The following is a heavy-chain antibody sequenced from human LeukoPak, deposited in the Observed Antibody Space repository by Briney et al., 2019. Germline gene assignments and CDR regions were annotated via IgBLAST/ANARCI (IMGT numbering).Heavy chain of an antibody. J-gene: IGHJ3*02. V-gene: IGHV4-59*01. CDR1: GGTISSYD. D-gene: IGHD1-26*01. CDR3: ARGRALGRYWPHAFDI. CDR2: IYYSVST. Sequence: PSETLSLTCTVSGGTISSYDWSWIRQPPGQGLEWIGYIYYSVSTNHNPSLKSRVTISVDTSKNQFSLKPGSVTAADTAVYYCARGRALGRYWPHAFDIWGEGTMVTVSS.